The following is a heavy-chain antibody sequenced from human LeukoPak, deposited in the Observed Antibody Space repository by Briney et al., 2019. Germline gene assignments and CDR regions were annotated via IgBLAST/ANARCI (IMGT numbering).Heavy chain of an antibody. V-gene: IGHV4-34*01. CDR2: INHSGST. D-gene: IGHD6-13*01. CDR1: GGSFSGYY. J-gene: IGHJ4*02. CDR3: ARGIAAAGEHFDY. Sequence: SSETLSLTCAVYGGSFSGYYWSWIRQPPGKGLEWIGEINHSGSTNYNPSLKSRVTISVDTSKNQFSLKLSSVTAADTAVYYCARGIAAAGEHFDYWGQGTLVTVSS.